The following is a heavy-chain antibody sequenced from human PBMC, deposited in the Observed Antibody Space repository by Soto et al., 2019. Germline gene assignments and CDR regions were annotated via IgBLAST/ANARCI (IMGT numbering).Heavy chain of an antibody. D-gene: IGHD5-12*01. J-gene: IGHJ4*02. Sequence: GGSLRLSCAASGFTFSSYGMHWVRQAPGKGLEWVAVISYDGSNKYYADSVKGRFTISRDNSKNTLYLQMNSLRAEDTAVYYCAKARGYSGYDLDYWGQGTLVTVSS. CDR2: ISYDGSNK. V-gene: IGHV3-30*18. CDR3: AKARGYSGYDLDY. CDR1: GFTFSSYG.